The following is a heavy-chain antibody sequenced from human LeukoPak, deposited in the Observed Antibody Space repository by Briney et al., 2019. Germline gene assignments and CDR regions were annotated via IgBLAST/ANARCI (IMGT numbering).Heavy chain of an antibody. CDR2: IYTSGST. CDR1: GDSINSFY. V-gene: IGHV4-4*07. Sequence: PSETLSLICTVSGDSINSFYWSWLRQPAGKGLEWIGRIYTSGSTNYSPSLKSRVTMSVDTSKNQFSLKLSSVTAADTAVYYCARDVVAAVGSFDYWGQGTLVTVSS. J-gene: IGHJ4*02. D-gene: IGHD2-2*01. CDR3: ARDVVAAVGSFDY.